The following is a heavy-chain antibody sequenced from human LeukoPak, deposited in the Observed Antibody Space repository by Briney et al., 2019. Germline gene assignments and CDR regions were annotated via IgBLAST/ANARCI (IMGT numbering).Heavy chain of an antibody. CDR1: GFTFSSYG. Sequence: PGRSLRLSCAASGFTFSSYGMHWVRQAPGKGLEWVAVISYDGSNKYYADSVKGRFTISRDNSKNTLYLQMNSLRAEDTAVYYCAKALQQLVQRNYYYYYGMDVWGQGTTVTVSS. D-gene: IGHD6-13*01. V-gene: IGHV3-30*18. CDR2: ISYDGSNK. CDR3: AKALQQLVQRNYYYYYGMDV. J-gene: IGHJ6*02.